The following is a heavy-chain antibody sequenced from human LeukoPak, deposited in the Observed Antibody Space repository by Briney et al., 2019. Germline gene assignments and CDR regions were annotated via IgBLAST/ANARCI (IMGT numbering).Heavy chain of an antibody. V-gene: IGHV3-20*04. CDR3: ARDILYDSSGYYLDS. CDR2: INWNGDNT. D-gene: IGHD3-22*01. J-gene: IGHJ5*01. Sequence: PGGSLRLSCAASGLTFDDYGMSWVRQAPGKGLEWVSDINWNGDNTGYAESVKGRFTISRDNAKNSLFLRMNNLRAEDTALYYCARDILYDSSGYYLDSWGQGTLVTVSS. CDR1: GLTFDDYG.